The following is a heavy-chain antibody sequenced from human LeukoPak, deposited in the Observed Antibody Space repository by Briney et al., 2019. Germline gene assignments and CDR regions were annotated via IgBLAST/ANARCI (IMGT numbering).Heavy chain of an antibody. CDR3: ARGGAVAGTLNWFDP. J-gene: IGHJ5*02. V-gene: IGHV1-8*01. D-gene: IGHD6-19*01. Sequence: ASVKVSCMASGYTFTSYDINWVRQATGQGLEWMGWMNPNSGNTGYAQKFQGRVTMTRNTSISTAYMELSSLRSEDTAVYYCARGGAVAGTLNWFDPWGQGTLVTVSS. CDR2: MNPNSGNT. CDR1: GYTFTSYD.